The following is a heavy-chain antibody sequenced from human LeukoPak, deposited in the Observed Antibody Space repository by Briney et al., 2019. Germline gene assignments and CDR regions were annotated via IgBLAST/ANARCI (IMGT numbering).Heavy chain of an antibody. V-gene: IGHV3-20*04. CDR3: ARSLWFGETVGVY. CDR1: GFTFDDYG. Sequence: GGSLRLSCAAFGFTFDDYGMSWVRQAPGKGLEWVPGINWNGGSTGYADSVKGRFTISRDNAKNSLYLQMNSLRAEDTALYYCARSLWFGETVGVYWGQGTLVTVSS. D-gene: IGHD3-10*01. J-gene: IGHJ4*02. CDR2: INWNGGST.